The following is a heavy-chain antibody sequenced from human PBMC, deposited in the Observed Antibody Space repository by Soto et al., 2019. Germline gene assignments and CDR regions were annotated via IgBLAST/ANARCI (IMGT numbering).Heavy chain of an antibody. J-gene: IGHJ4*02. CDR3: VRPYYSSSWFPFDR. CDR2: IDSGDGTT. V-gene: IGHV3-11*01. D-gene: IGHD6-13*01. CDR1: GFDFGDYC. Sequence: PGGSLRLSCTGSGFDFGDYCMSWIRQAPGKGLEWVSYIDSGDGTTYYTDSVKGRFTISRDNAKKTVYLQMSSLRVEDTALYYCVRPYYSSSWFPFDRWGQGTLVTVST.